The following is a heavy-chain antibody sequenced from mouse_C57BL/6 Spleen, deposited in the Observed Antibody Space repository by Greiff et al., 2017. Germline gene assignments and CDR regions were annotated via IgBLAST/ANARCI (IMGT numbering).Heavy chain of an antibody. CDR3: ARRRGNYEGWYFDG. J-gene: IGHJ1*03. D-gene: IGHD2-1*01. CDR1: GYTFTSYW. Sequence: QVQLQQPGAELVKPGASVKLSCKASGYTFTSYWMQWVKQRPGQGLEWIGEIDPSDSYTNYNQKFKGKATLTVDTSSSTAYMQLSSLTSEDSAVYYCARRRGNYEGWYFDGWGTGTTVTVSS. V-gene: IGHV1-50*01. CDR2: IDPSDSYT.